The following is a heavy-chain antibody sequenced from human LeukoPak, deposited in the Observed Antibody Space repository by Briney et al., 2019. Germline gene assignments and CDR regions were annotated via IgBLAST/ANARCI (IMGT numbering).Heavy chain of an antibody. V-gene: IGHV1-46*01. D-gene: IGHD6-6*01. CDR3: ARVSRDGEYSSSHYFDY. CDR1: GYTFTSYY. CDR2: INPSGGST. J-gene: IGHJ4*02. Sequence: ASVKVSCKASGYTFTSYYMHWVRQAPGQGLEWMGIINPSGGSTSYAQKFQGRVTMTRDTSTSTVYMELSSLRSEDTAVYYCARVSRDGEYSSSHYFDYWGQGTLVTVSS.